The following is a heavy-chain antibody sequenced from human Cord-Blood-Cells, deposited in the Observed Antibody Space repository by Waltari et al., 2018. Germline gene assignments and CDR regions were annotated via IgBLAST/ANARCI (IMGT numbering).Heavy chain of an antibody. J-gene: IGHJ2*01. CDR3: ARVALNLNWYFDL. V-gene: IGHV6-1*01. CDR1: GASVSSHSAA. CDR2: TYYRSKWYN. Sequence: QVQLQQSGPGLVTPSQTLSLTCAISGASVSSHSAAWHWIRQSPSRGLEWLGRTYYRSKWYNDYAVSVKSRITINPDTSKNQFSLQLNSVTPEDTAVYYCARVALNLNWYFDLWGRGTLVTVSS.